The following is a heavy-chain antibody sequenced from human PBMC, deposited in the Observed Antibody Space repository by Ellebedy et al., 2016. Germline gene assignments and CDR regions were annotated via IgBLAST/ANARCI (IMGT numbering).Heavy chain of an antibody. CDR1: GFTFTNYY. J-gene: IGHJ4*02. CDR3: ARTMPKGHLFDY. Sequence: ASVKVSCKASGFTFTNYYMHWVRQAPGQGLEWMGVINPSGGTTRYAQQFQGRVTMTRDTSTSTVYMELSSLRSEDTAVYYCARTMPKGHLFDYWGQGTLVTVSS. CDR2: INPSGGTT. D-gene: IGHD2-2*01. V-gene: IGHV1-46*01.